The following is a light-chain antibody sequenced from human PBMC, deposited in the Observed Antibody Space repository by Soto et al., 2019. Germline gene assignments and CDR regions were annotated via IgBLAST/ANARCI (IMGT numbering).Light chain of an antibody. Sequence: QSALTQPASVSGSPGQSITISCSGTSSDFNYYNSVSWYQHHPGKAPKLMIYNVSNRPSGVSSRFSGSKSGNTASLTISGLQAEDEADYYCTSYTSSSTYVFGTETKLTVL. J-gene: IGLJ1*01. CDR2: NVS. V-gene: IGLV2-14*03. CDR1: SSDFNYYNS. CDR3: TSYTSSSTYV.